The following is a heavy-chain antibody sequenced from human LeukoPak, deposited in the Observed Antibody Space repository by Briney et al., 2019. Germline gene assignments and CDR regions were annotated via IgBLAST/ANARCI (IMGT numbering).Heavy chain of an antibody. Sequence: ASVKVSCKVSGYTLTELSMHWVRQAPGQGLEWMGWINTNTGNPTYAQGFTGRFVFSLDTSVNTAYLQISSIKAEDTAVYYCARLDFDDWFFGLWGRGTLVTVSS. D-gene: IGHD3-9*01. CDR2: INTNTGNP. V-gene: IGHV7-4-1*02. CDR3: ARLDFDDWFFGL. J-gene: IGHJ2*01. CDR1: GYTLTELS.